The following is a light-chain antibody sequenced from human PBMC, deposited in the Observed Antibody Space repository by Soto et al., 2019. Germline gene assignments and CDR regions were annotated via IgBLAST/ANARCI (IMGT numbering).Light chain of an antibody. CDR2: GAF. CDR3: HQYDSWT. Sequence: IVLTQSPATLSSSPGTRATLSCRASQNISSYLIWYQQKPGQAPRLLIYGAFTRATGIPARFSGTGSGTEFTLTISSLRSEDFAVYYCHQYDSWTFGQGTKVDIK. V-gene: IGKV3-15*01. J-gene: IGKJ1*01. CDR1: QNISSY.